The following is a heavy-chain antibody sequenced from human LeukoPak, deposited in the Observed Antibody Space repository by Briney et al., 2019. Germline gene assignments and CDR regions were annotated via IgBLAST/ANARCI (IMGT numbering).Heavy chain of an antibody. CDR2: ISGIGGST. J-gene: IGHJ4*02. Sequence: PGGSLRLSCAASGFTFSSYAMSWVRQAPGKGLEWVSAISGIGGSTYYADSARGRFTISRDNSKHTLYLQMNSVRGEDTAVYYCAKVRAYSGYDPLDYGGEGTLLTVPS. D-gene: IGHD5-12*01. CDR3: AKVRAYSGYDPLDY. V-gene: IGHV3-23*01. CDR1: GFTFSSYA.